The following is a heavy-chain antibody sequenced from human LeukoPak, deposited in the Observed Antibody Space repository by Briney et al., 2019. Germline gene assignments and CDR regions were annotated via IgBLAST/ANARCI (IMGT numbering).Heavy chain of an antibody. CDR3: ARDFWGAYRVDFFDY. Sequence: GSLRLSCAASGFTFSNYWMSWVRRAPGKGLEWVANIKQDGSETYYVDSVRGRFTVSRDNAKNSLYLQMNSLRAEDTAVYYCARDFWGAYRVDFFDYWGQGTLVTVSS. J-gene: IGHJ4*02. V-gene: IGHV3-7*01. CDR1: GFTFSNYW. D-gene: IGHD3-3*01. CDR2: IKQDGSET.